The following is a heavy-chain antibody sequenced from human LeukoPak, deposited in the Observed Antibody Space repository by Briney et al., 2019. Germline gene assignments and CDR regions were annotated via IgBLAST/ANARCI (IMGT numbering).Heavy chain of an antibody. CDR3: ARDVVVTSSPDAFDI. J-gene: IGHJ3*02. V-gene: IGHV4-31*11. D-gene: IGHD2-21*02. CDR2: ISNSGTT. Sequence: ASETLSLTCAVSGDSVSSGGYYWTWIRQHPGKGLEWIGYISNSGTTSYSPSLKSRVSISVDTSNNRFSLRLSSVTAADTAVYYCARDVVVTSSPDAFDIWGQGTMVTVSS. CDR1: GDSVSSGGYY.